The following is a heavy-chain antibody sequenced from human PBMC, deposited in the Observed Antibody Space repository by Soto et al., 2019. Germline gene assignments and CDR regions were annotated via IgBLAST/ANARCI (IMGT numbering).Heavy chain of an antibody. V-gene: IGHV4-59*01. J-gene: IGHJ4*02. CDR3: AKTRGSSGGRWYGFDY. CDR1: GGSISSYY. CDR2: IYYSGST. Sequence: QVQLQESGPGLVKPSETLSLTCTVSGGSISSYYWSWIRQPPGKGLEWIGYIYYSGSTNYNPSLKSRVTISVATSKNQFSLKLSSVTAADTAVYYCAKTRGSSGGRWYGFDYWGQGTLVTVSS. D-gene: IGHD2-15*01.